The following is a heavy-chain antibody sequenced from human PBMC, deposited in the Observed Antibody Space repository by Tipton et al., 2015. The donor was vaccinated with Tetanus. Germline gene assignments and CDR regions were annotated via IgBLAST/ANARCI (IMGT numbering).Heavy chain of an antibody. Sequence: TLSLTCAVSGYSISSGYYWGWIRQPPGKGLEWIGSIYHSGSTYYNPPLKSRVTISVDTPKTRFSLKLSSVTAADTAVYYCARYGGYSLWFDPWGQGTLVTVSS. D-gene: IGHD2-15*01. CDR2: IYHSGST. CDR3: ARYGGYSLWFDP. CDR1: GYSISSGYY. V-gene: IGHV4-38-2*01. J-gene: IGHJ5*02.